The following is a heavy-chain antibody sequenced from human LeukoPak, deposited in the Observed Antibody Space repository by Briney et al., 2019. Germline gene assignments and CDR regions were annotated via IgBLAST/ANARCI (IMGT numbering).Heavy chain of an antibody. Sequence: GGSLRLSCAASGFTFSNYWMHWFRQAPGKGLDWVSRINSDGSSTSYADSVKGRFTISRDNAKNTLYLQMNSLRAEDTAVFHCAREAPRTGAYDYWGQGTLVTVSS. CDR1: GFTFSNYW. J-gene: IGHJ4*02. D-gene: IGHD3/OR15-3a*01. CDR2: INSDGSST. CDR3: AREAPRTGAYDY. V-gene: IGHV3-74*01.